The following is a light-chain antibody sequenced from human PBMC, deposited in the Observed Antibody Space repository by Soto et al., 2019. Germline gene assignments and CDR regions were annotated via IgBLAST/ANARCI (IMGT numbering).Light chain of an antibody. J-gene: IGKJ3*01. CDR1: QSVSSSY. CDR3: QQYGSSPFT. CDR2: GAS. V-gene: IGKV3-20*01. Sequence: EIVLTQSPGTLSLSPGERATLSCRASQSVSSSYLAWYQQKPGQAPMLLIYGASIRATGIPARFSGSGSGTDFTLTISRLEPEDFAVYYCQQYGSSPFTFGPGTKVDIK.